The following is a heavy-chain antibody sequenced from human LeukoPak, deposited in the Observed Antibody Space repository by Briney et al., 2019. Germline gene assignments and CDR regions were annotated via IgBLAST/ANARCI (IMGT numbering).Heavy chain of an antibody. CDR3: ARNITSVIPAGYFDY. CDR2: IYNTWST. Sequence: PSETLSLTCSVSGGSIGSGRYYWAWIRQPPGKGLEWIGSIYNTWSTSYNPSLKSRVTMSVATSKNQFSLRLSSVTAADTAVYYCARNITSVIPAGYFDYWGQGTLVTVSS. V-gene: IGHV4-39*01. J-gene: IGHJ4*02. D-gene: IGHD2-2*01. CDR1: GGSIGSGRYY.